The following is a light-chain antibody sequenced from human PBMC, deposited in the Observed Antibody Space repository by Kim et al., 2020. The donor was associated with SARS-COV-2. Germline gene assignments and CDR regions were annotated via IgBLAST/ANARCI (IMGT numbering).Light chain of an antibody. V-gene: IGLV3-21*04. Sequence: ATGKTARITCGGNNMGSKSGRWYQQKPGQAPVLVIYYDSDRPSGIPERFSGSNSGNTATLTISRVEAGDEADYYCQVWDSSSDHPVFGGGTKLTVL. CDR1: NMGSKS. CDR2: YDS. J-gene: IGLJ3*02. CDR3: QVWDSSSDHPV.